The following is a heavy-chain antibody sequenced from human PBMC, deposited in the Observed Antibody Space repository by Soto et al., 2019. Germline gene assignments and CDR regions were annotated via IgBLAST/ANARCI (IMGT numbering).Heavy chain of an antibody. D-gene: IGHD3-9*01. V-gene: IGHV1-24*01. J-gene: IGHJ3*02. CDR1: GYTLTELS. CDR3: ARKMDYDILTGYYVPDAFDI. Sequence: ASVKVSCKVSGYTLTELSMHWVRQAPGKGLEWMGGIDPIYGTANYAQKFQGRVTITADESTSTAYMELSSLRSEDTAVYYCARKMDYDILTGYYVPDAFDIWGQGTMVTVSS. CDR2: IDPIYGTA.